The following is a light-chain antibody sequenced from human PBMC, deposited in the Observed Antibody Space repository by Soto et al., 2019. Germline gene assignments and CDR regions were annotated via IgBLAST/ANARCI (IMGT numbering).Light chain of an antibody. CDR2: MGS. CDR3: MQPLHTPWT. V-gene: IGKV2-28*01. CDR1: QRLLNRNGYNY. Sequence: DIVLTQSPLSLPVTPGEPSSISCSSSQRLLNRNGYNYLDWFVQKPGQSPQLLIYMGSNRSPGVPDRFSGSGSGTDFTLKISRVEAEDVGVYYCMQPLHTPWTFGQGTKVDIK. J-gene: IGKJ1*01.